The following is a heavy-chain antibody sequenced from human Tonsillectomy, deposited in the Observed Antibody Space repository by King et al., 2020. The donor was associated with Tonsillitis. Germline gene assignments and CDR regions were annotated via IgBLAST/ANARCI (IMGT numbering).Heavy chain of an antibody. J-gene: IGHJ4*02. D-gene: IGHD1-26*01. CDR1: AFTFNGYD. Sequence: VQLVESGGGVVQPGGSLRLSCVASAFTFNGYDMHWVRQAPGKGLEWVAFIRYDGTYKYYADSVKGRFTISRDNSKNTLYLQMNSLRVEDTAVYYCAKEGGIMGATGHDCWGQGTLVTVSS. CDR3: AKEGGIMGATGHDC. CDR2: IRYDGTYK. V-gene: IGHV3-30*02.